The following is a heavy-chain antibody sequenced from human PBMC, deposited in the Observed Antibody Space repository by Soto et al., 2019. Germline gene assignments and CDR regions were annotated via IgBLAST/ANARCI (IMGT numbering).Heavy chain of an antibody. D-gene: IGHD3-10*01. CDR1: GFTFSSYS. V-gene: IGHV3-21*01. CDR3: ARDTNFYASGSGVDY. J-gene: IGHJ4*02. CDR2: ITSSNNHI. Sequence: EVQLVESGGGLVKPGGSLRLSCAASGFTFSSYSMNWVRQAPGKGLEWVSSITSSNNHIHYTDSVKGRFTISRDNAKSSLYLQMNRLRAEDTAVYYCARDTNFYASGSGVDYWGQGTLVTVSS.